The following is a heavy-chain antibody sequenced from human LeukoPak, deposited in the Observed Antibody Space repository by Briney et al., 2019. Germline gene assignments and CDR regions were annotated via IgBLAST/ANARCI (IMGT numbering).Heavy chain of an antibody. J-gene: IGHJ4*02. CDR1: GFTFSSYA. D-gene: IGHD2-2*01. V-gene: IGHV3-23*01. CDR2: ISGSGDST. CDR3: AKDLRYCSSTSCYTDYFDY. Sequence: GGSLRLSCAASGFTFSSYAMSWVRQAPGKGLEWVSTISGSGDSTYYADSVKGRFTISRDNSKNTLHLQMNSLRAEDTAVYYCAKDLRYCSSTSCYTDYFDYWGQGTLVTVSS.